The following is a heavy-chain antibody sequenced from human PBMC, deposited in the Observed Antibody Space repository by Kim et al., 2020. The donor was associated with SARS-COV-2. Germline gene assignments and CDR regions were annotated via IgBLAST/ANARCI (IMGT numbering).Heavy chain of an antibody. CDR3: ARDLRGKIFGVVVSDYGM. CDR2: INPNSGVT. CDR1: GYTFTNYY. V-gene: IGHV1-2*06. Sequence: ASVKVSCTASGYTFTNYYIHWVRQAPGQGLEWMGRINPNSGVTNYVQKFQGRVTMTRDTSISTAYMELSSLRSDDTALYYCARDLRGKIFGVVVSDYGM. D-gene: IGHD3-3*01. J-gene: IGHJ6*01.